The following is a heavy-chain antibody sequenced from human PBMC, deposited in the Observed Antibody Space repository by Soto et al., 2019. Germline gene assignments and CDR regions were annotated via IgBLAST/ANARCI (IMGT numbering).Heavy chain of an antibody. CDR2: ISSSSSTI. CDR3: ARVRVDGDRLSFDI. V-gene: IGHV3-48*01. J-gene: IGHJ3*02. D-gene: IGHD4-17*01. Sequence: EVQLVESGGGLVQPGGSLRLSCAASGFTFSSYSMNWVRQATGKGLEWVSYISSSSSTIYYADSVKGRFTISRDNAKNSLYLQMNSLRAEDTAVYYCARVRVDGDRLSFDIWGQGTMVTVSS. CDR1: GFTFSSYS.